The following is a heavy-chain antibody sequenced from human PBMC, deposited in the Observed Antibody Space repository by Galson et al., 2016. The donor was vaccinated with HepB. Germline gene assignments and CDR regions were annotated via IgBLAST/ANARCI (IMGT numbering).Heavy chain of an antibody. J-gene: IGHJ3*02. CDR1: GDSISNGGHS. D-gene: IGHD1-14*01. CDR2: IYHSGST. V-gene: IGHV4-30-2*01. CDR3: ARQSGRDAFDI. Sequence: TLSLTCGVSGDSISNGGHSWNWIRQPPGKGLEWIGYIYHSGSTYYNPSLKSRVTMSVDMSKNQFSLNLYSVTAADTAVYYCARQSGRDAFDIWGQGTMVTVS.